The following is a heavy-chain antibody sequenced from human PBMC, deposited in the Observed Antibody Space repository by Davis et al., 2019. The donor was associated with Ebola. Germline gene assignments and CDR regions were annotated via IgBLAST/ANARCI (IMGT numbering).Heavy chain of an antibody. CDR2: IYPGDSDT. J-gene: IGHJ3*02. CDR3: ARYGDQYAFDI. V-gene: IGHV5-51*01. Sequence: GGSLRLSCKAYGCNFNNYWIAWVRQMPGKGLEWMGIIYPGDSDTRYSPSFQGQVTIPADKDVSTAYLQWSGLKASDIAMYYCARYGDQYAFDIWGQGTMVTVSS. CDR1: GCNFNNYW. D-gene: IGHD7-27*01.